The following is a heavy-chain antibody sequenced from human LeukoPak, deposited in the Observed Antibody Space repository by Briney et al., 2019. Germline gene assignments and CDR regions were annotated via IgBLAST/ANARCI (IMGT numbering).Heavy chain of an antibody. CDR2: ISAYNGNT. CDR3: ARRHNYYGSGSYFEY. D-gene: IGHD3-10*01. V-gene: IGHV1-18*01. J-gene: IGHJ4*02. Sequence: ASVKVSCKASGYTFTSYGISWVRQAPGQGLEWMGWISAYNGNTNYAQKLQGRVTMTTDTSTSTAYMELRSLRSDDTAVYYCARRHNYYGSGSYFEYWRQGTLVTVSS. CDR1: GYTFTSYG.